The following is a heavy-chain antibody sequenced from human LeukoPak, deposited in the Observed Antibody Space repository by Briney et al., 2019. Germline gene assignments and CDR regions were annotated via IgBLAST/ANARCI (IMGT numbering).Heavy chain of an antibody. V-gene: IGHV1-8*01. CDR1: GYTFTNYD. D-gene: IGHD7-27*01. Sequence: ASVKVSCKTSGYTFTNYDINWVRQATGQRLEWLGWMSPNNGDTGYAQKFQGRVTMTRDTSTNTAYMELSGLTSEDTAVYYCARNPPRTGDFNSWGQGALVTVSS. J-gene: IGHJ4*02. CDR2: MSPNNGDT. CDR3: ARNPPRTGDFNS.